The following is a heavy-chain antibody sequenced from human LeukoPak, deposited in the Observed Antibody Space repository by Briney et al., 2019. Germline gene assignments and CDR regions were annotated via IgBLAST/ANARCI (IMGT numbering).Heavy chain of an antibody. D-gene: IGHD1-26*01. Sequence: ASVKVSCKASGYTFTGYYMHWVRQAPGQRLEGMGWINPNSGVTNYAQKFQGRVTMTRDTSISTAYMELSRLRSDDMVVYYCAGALATNNYWGQGTLVTVSS. CDR3: AGALATNNY. J-gene: IGHJ4*02. CDR2: INPNSGVT. CDR1: GYTFTGYY. V-gene: IGHV1-2*02.